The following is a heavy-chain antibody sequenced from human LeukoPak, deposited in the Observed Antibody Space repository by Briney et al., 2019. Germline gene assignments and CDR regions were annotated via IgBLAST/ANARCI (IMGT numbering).Heavy chain of an antibody. CDR1: GYTFTTYY. J-gene: IGHJ4*02. Sequence: ASVKVSCKASGYTFTTYYIHWVRQAPGQGLEWMGIINPSGGSTNYAQKFQGRVTMTRDTSTSTVYMDLSSLRSEDTAVYYCATAPHYDSSGYGGYWGQGTLVTVSS. V-gene: IGHV1-46*01. CDR2: INPSGGST. D-gene: IGHD3-22*01. CDR3: ATAPHYDSSGYGGY.